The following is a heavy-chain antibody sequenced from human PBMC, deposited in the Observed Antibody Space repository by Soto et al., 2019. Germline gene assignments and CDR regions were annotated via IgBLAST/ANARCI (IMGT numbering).Heavy chain of an antibody. J-gene: IGHJ6*03. CDR2: IYYSGST. CDR3: ARRGESSSSLYYYYYMDV. V-gene: IGHV4-59*08. CDR1: GGSISSYY. Sequence: SETLSLTCTVSGGSISSYYWSWIRQPPGKGLEWIGYIYYSGSTNYNPSLKSRVTISVDTSKNQFSLKLSSVTAADTAVYYCARRGESSSSLYYYYYMDVWGKGTTVTVSS. D-gene: IGHD6-6*01.